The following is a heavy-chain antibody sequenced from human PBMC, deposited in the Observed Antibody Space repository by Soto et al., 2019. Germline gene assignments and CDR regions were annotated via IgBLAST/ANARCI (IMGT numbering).Heavy chain of an antibody. CDR2: IYCSRTT. D-gene: IGHD3-22*01. Sequence: ALSPTYHGSGGSIRRVDYYRRWFRQHPGKGLDWIGTIYCSRTTYYNPSLKSRVTISVDTSKSQFSLKLSSVTAADTAVYYWARRDRSGFSYWLDTWGQGTLVTVSS. CDR1: GGSIRRVDYY. J-gene: IGHJ5*02. CDR3: ARRDRSGFSYWLDT. V-gene: IGHV4-31*03.